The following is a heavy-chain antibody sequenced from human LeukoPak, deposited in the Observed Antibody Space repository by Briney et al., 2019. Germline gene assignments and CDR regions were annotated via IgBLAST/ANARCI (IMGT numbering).Heavy chain of an antibody. J-gene: IGHJ4*02. V-gene: IGHV4-34*01. Sequence: SETLSLTCAVYGGSFSGYYWSWIRQPPGKGLEWIGEINHSGSTNYNPSLKSRVTISVDTSKNQFSLKLSSVTAADTAVYYCARGRGGDFRNYDILTGYYGGLDYWGQGTLVTVSS. D-gene: IGHD3-9*01. CDR3: ARGRGGDFRNYDILTGYYGGLDY. CDR2: INHSGST. CDR1: GGSFSGYY.